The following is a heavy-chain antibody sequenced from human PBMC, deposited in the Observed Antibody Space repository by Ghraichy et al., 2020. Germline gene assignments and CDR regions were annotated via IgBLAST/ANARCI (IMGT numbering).Heavy chain of an antibody. D-gene: IGHD3-3*01. J-gene: IGHJ6*02. V-gene: IGHV1-2*02. CDR2: INPNSGGT. CDR3: ATLLYYDFWSGTPTDWDGMDV. CDR1: GYTFTGYY. Sequence: ASVKVSCKASGYTFTGYYMHWVRQAPGQGLEWMGWINPNSGGTNYAQKFQGRVTMTRDTSISTAYMELSRLRSDDTAVYYCATLLYYDFWSGTPTDWDGMDVWGQGTTVTVSS.